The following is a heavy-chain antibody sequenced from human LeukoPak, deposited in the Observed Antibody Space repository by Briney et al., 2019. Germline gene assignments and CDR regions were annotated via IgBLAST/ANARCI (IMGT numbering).Heavy chain of an antibody. CDR3: VRRSGGYDY. D-gene: IGHD5-12*01. Sequence: PGGSLRLSCSASGFTFSSYAMHWVRQAPVKGLEYASAISSNGGSTYHADSVKGRFTISRDNSKNTLYLQMSSLRVEDTAVYYCVRRSGGYDYWGQRTLVTVSP. CDR2: ISSNGGST. V-gene: IGHV3-64D*06. J-gene: IGHJ4*02. CDR1: GFTFSSYA.